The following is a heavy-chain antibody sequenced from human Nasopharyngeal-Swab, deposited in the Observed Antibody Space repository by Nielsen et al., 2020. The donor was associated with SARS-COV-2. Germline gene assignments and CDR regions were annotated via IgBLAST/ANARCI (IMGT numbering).Heavy chain of an antibody. CDR3: ARDGVLYYYGMDV. CDR1: GFTFSSYW. J-gene: IGHJ6*02. V-gene: IGHV3-74*01. CDR2: INSDGSST. Sequence: GGSLRLSCAASGFTFSSYWMHWVRQAPGKGLVWVSRINSDGSSTSHADSVKGRFTISRDNAKNTLYLQMNSLRAEDTAVYYCARDGVLYYYGMDVWGQGTTVTVSS. D-gene: IGHD6-13*01.